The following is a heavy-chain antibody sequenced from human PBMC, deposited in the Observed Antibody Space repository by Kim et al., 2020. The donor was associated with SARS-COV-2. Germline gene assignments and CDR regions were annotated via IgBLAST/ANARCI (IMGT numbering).Heavy chain of an antibody. CDR2: IWYDGSNK. V-gene: IGHV3-33*01. J-gene: IGHJ4*02. Sequence: GGSLRLSCAASGFTFSSYGMHWVRQAPGKGLEWVAVIWYDGSNKYYAVSVKGRFTISRDNSKNTLYLQMNSLRAEDTAVYYCAREVVVTAIWRGYYFDYWGQGTLVTVSS. CDR1: GFTFSSYG. CDR3: AREVVVTAIWRGYYFDY. D-gene: IGHD2-21*02.